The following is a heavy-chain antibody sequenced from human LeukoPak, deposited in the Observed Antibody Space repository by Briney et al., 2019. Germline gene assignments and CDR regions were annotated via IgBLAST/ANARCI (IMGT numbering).Heavy chain of an antibody. V-gene: IGHV1-69*04. J-gene: IGHJ4*02. CDR3: ARDLGYYGSGSYYNVGPHDY. CDR1: GGTFSSYA. D-gene: IGHD3-10*01. Sequence: GASVKVSCKASGGTFSSYAISWVRQAPGQGLEWMGRIIPILGIANYAQKFQGRVTITADKSTSTAYMELSSLRSEDTAVYYCARDLGYYGSGSYYNVGPHDYWGQGTLVTVSS. CDR2: IIPILGIA.